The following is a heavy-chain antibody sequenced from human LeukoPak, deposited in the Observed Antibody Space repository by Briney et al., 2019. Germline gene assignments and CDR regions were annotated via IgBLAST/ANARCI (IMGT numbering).Heavy chain of an antibody. CDR1: GGSISSGSYY. J-gene: IGHJ4*02. CDR3: ARDAYRSGWYLD. D-gene: IGHD6-19*01. Sequence: SETLSLTCTVSGGSISSGSYYWSWIRQPPGKGLEWIGSIYHSGSTYYNPSLKSRVTISVDTSKNQFSLKLSSVTAADTAVYYCARDAYRSGWYLDWGQGTLVTVSS. CDR2: IYHSGST. V-gene: IGHV4-39*07.